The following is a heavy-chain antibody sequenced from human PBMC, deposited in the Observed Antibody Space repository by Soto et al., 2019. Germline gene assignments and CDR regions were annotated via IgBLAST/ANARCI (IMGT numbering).Heavy chain of an antibody. D-gene: IGHD2-2*01. CDR2: ISYDGSNK. Sequence: GGSLRLSCAASGFTFSSYAMHWVRQAPGKGLEWVAVISYDGSNKYYADSVKGRFTISRDNSKNTLYLQMNSLRAEDTAVYYCERGLPPAAYCSSTSCYHPSYYYYGMDVWGQGTTVTVYS. J-gene: IGHJ6*02. CDR3: ERGLPPAAYCSSTSCYHPSYYYYGMDV. V-gene: IGHV3-30-3*01. CDR1: GFTFSSYA.